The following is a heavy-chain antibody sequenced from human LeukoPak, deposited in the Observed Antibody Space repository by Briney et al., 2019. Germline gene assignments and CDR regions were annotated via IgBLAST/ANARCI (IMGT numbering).Heavy chain of an antibody. Sequence: GASMKVSCKASGYTFTSYGISWVRQAPGQGLEWMGWISAYNGNTNYAQKLQGRVTMTTDTSTSTAYMELRSLRSDDTAVYYCARDRGYSYAQRYFDYWGQGTLVTVSS. D-gene: IGHD5-18*01. J-gene: IGHJ4*02. CDR2: ISAYNGNT. V-gene: IGHV1-18*01. CDR1: GYTFTSYG. CDR3: ARDRGYSYAQRYFDY.